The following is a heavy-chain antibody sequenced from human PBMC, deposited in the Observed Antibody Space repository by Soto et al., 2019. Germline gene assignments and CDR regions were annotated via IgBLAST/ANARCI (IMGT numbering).Heavy chain of an antibody. J-gene: IGHJ6*02. V-gene: IGHV4-30-4*01. D-gene: IGHD3-10*01. CDR1: GGSISSGDYY. CDR3: AVGGCGEVLAQLLAF. Sequence: SETLSLTCTVSGGSISSGDYYWSWIRQPPGKGLEWIGYIYYSGSTYYNPSLKSRVTISVDTSKNQFSLKLSSVTAADTAVYYCAVGGCGEVLAQLLAFCARGTTVSVAS. CDR2: IYYSGST.